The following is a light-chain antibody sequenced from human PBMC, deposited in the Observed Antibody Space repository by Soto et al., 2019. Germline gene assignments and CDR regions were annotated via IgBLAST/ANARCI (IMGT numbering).Light chain of an antibody. CDR3: QQYYSTMYT. CDR2: WAS. J-gene: IGKJ2*01. V-gene: IGKV4-1*01. CDR1: QSVLYSSNNRDS. Sequence: DIVMTQSPDSLAVSLGERATINGKSSQSVLYSSNNRDSLAWYQQTPGLPPKLLIYWASIRASGVPDRVSGGGSGADFTLTISSLLAEDVAVYYCQQYYSTMYTFGQGTKLVI.